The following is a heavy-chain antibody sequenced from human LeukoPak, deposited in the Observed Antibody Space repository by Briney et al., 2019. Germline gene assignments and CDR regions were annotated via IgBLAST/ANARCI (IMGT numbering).Heavy chain of an antibody. CDR3: ARDIAAPGLFFDY. CDR2: IKYDGSEK. Sequence: GGSLRLSCAASGFTLSSYWMSWVRQAPGKGLEWVANIKYDGSEKDYVDSVKGRFTISRDNAKNSLYLQMNSLRAGDTAVYYCARDIAAPGLFFDYWGQGTLVTVSS. D-gene: IGHD6-13*01. V-gene: IGHV3-7*01. J-gene: IGHJ4*02. CDR1: GFTLSSYW.